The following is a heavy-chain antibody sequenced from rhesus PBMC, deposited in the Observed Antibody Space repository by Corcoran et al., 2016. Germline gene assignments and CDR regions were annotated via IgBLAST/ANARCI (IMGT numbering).Heavy chain of an antibody. CDR3: AKVSGCTGSGCLWAFDY. Sequence: EVQLVESGGGLAKPGGSLRLSCAASGFTFSSYWMNWVRQTPGNGLERFLDINTGGRSTYIADSVKGRFTISRDNSKNTLSLQMNSLRAEDTAVYYCAKVSGCTGSGCLWAFDYWGQGVLVTVSS. V-gene: IGHV3S42*01. CDR1: GFTFSSYW. CDR2: INTGGRST. J-gene: IGHJ4*01. D-gene: IGHD2-21*01.